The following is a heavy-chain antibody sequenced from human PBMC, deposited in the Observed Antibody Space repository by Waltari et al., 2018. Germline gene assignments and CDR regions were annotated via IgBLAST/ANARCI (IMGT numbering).Heavy chain of an antibody. CDR1: GYTLTELS. CDR2: FDPEDGEK. J-gene: IGHJ6*02. CDR3: ATGTIFGPYGMDV. V-gene: IGHV1-24*01. Sequence: QVPLVQSGAEVKKPGASVKVSCKASGYTLTELSMHWVRQTPGKGLEWMGGFDPEDGEKIYAQKCQVRVTMTEDTSTDTAYMELSSLRSEDTAVYYCATGTIFGPYGMDVWGQGTTVTVSS. D-gene: IGHD3-3*01.